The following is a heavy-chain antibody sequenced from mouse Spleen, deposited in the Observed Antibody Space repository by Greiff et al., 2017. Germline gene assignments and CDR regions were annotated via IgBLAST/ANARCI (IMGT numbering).Heavy chain of an antibody. D-gene: IGHD3-1*01. CDR3: ARSSGYFDY. Sequence: QVQLKQPGAELVKPGASVKLSCKASGYTFTSYWMQWVKQRPGQGLEWIGEIDPSDSYTNYNQKFKGKATLTVDTSSSTAYMQLSSLTSEDSAVYYCARSSGYFDYWGQGTTLTVSS. CDR2: IDPSDSYT. V-gene: IGHV1-50*01. CDR1: GYTFTSYW. J-gene: IGHJ2*01.